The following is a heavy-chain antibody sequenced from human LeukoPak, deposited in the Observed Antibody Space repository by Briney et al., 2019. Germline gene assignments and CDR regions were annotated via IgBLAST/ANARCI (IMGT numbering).Heavy chain of an antibody. CDR1: GFAFDDYT. CDR3: VRDFRAGIFMDV. V-gene: IGHV3-43*01. CDR2: INWDGDVT. D-gene: IGHD6-19*01. Sequence: GGSLRPSCAASGFAFDDYTMNWVRQSPGKGPEWVSLINWDGDVTFYGDSVRGRFTISRDNSKNSLYLQMNSLRTEDTALYYCVRDFRAGIFMDVWGKGTMVIVSS. J-gene: IGHJ6*03.